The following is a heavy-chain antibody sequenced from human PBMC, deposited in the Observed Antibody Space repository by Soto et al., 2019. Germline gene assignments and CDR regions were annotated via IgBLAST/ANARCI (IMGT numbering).Heavy chain of an antibody. J-gene: IGHJ4*02. CDR3: AKDIASIAARRVSRYSTSWYHEY. D-gene: IGHD6-13*01. Sequence: EVQLLESGGGLVQPGGSLRLSCAASGFTFSSYAVSWVRQAPGMGLEWVSAISGSGSNTYYTDSVKGRFTISRDNSKNTLYLQLNSLRAEDTAVYYCAKDIASIAARRVSRYSTSWYHEYWGQGTRVTVSS. V-gene: IGHV3-23*01. CDR2: ISGSGSNT. CDR1: GFTFSSYA.